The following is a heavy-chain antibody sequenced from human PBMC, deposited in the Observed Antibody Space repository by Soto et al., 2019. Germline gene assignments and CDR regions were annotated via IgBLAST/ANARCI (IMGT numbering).Heavy chain of an antibody. CDR1: GFTFSNYA. CDR2: ISGSGGST. V-gene: IGHV3-23*01. CDR3: ARRSSSWYFDY. Sequence: EVQLLESGGGLVQPGGSPRLSCAASGFTFSNYAMNWVRQAPGKGLEWVSVISGSGGSTYYADSVKGRFTISRDNSKNTLYLQMNSLRAEDTAVYYCARRSSSWYFDYWGQGTLVTVSS. J-gene: IGHJ4*02. D-gene: IGHD6-13*01.